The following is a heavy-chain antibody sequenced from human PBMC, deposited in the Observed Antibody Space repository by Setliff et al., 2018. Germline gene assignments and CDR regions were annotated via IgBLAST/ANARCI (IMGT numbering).Heavy chain of an antibody. CDR3: ARDQGRLGSYSHFYYMDV. Sequence: GGSLRLSCAASGFTFSTYWMSWVRQAPGKGLEWVASINQYGSEKYYVDSVKGRFTVSRDNAKKSLDLQMNSLRVDDTAVYYCARDQGRLGSYSHFYYMDVWGKGTTVTVSS. D-gene: IGHD3-16*01. CDR1: GFTFSTYW. J-gene: IGHJ6*03. CDR2: INQYGSEK. V-gene: IGHV3-7*01.